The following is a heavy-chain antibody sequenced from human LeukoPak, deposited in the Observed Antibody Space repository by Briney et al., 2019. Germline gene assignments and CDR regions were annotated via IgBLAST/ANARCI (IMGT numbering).Heavy chain of an antibody. V-gene: IGHV4-59*01. D-gene: IGHD6-13*01. CDR3: ASGRPGIPYYYGMDV. CDR2: IYYTGST. Sequence: PSETLSLTCTVSGGSISSYYWTWIRQPPGKGLEWIGYIYYTGSTNYSPSLRSRVTISVDTSKNQFSLKLSSVTAADSAVYYCASGRPGIPYYYGMDVWGQGTTVTVSS. CDR1: GGSISSYY. J-gene: IGHJ6*02.